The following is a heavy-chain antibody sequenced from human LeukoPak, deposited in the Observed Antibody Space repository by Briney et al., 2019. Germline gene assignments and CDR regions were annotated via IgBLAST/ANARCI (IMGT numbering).Heavy chain of an antibody. CDR3: AKGLRSSYYGSAAYYYYYYMDV. CDR1: GFTFSSYG. J-gene: IGHJ6*03. CDR2: ISGSGGST. Sequence: GGSPRLSCAASGFTFSSYGMSWVRQAPGKRLEWVSAISGSGGSTYYADSVKGRFTISRDNSKNTLYLQMNSLRAEDTAVYYCAKGLRSSYYGSAAYYYYYYMDVWGKGTTVTISS. V-gene: IGHV3-23*01. D-gene: IGHD3-10*01.